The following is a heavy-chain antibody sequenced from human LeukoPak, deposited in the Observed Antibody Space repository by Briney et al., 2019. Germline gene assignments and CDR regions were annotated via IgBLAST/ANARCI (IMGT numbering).Heavy chain of an antibody. Sequence: GGSLRLSCAASGFTFSSYWMSWVRQAPGKGLEWVANIKQDGSEKYYVDSVKGRFTISRDNAKNSLYLQMNSLRAEDTAVYYCARDHLRWAKGTPHDYWGQGTLVTVSS. CDR2: IKQDGSEK. D-gene: IGHD4-23*01. CDR1: GFTFSSYW. J-gene: IGHJ4*02. V-gene: IGHV3-7*01. CDR3: ARDHLRWAKGTPHDY.